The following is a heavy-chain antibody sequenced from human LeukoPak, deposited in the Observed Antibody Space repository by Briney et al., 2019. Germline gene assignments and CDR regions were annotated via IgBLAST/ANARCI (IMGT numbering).Heavy chain of an antibody. V-gene: IGHV3-66*02. D-gene: IGHD6-19*01. CDR3: ARGGYSSGWFHAFDI. CDR1: GFTVSSNY. CDR2: IYSGGNT. Sequence: GGSLRLSCAAPGFTVSSNYMSWVRQAPGKGLEWVSVIYSGGNTYYTDSVKGRFTISRDNSKNTLYLQMNSLRPEDTAVYYCARGGYSSGWFHAFDIWGQGTMVTVSS. J-gene: IGHJ3*02.